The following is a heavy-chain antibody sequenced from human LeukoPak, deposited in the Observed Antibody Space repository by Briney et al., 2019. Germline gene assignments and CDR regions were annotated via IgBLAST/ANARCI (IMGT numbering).Heavy chain of an antibody. CDR1: GFDLSTYW. D-gene: IGHD2-15*01. V-gene: IGHV3-7*01. CDR3: TRDTRRAICSGMDCYYYMDV. J-gene: IGHJ6*03. CDR2: IKYDGREK. Sequence: GGSLRLSCAASGFDLSTYWMSWVRQAPGKGLEWVANIKYDGREKYFVGSVKGRFTISRDNAENSLYLQMNSLSAEDTAVYFCTRDTRRAICSGMDCYYYMDVWGKGTTVTVSS.